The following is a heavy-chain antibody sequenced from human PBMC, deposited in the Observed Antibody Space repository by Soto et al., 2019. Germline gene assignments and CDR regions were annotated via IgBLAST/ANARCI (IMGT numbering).Heavy chain of an antibody. V-gene: IGHV1-3*01. Sequence: ASVKVSCKASGYTFTNYAMHWVRQAPGQRLEWMGWINAGNAKTRYSQMLQGRVTITRDTSATTAYMELSSLTSEDTAVYFCARANTGFEYNYFDPWGQGTLVTVSS. CDR1: GYTFTNYA. J-gene: IGHJ5*02. CDR3: ARANTGFEYNYFDP. D-gene: IGHD2-2*02. CDR2: INAGNAKT.